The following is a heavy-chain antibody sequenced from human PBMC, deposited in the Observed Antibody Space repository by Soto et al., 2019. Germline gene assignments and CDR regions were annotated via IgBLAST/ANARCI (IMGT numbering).Heavy chain of an antibody. J-gene: IGHJ5*02. D-gene: IGHD2-2*01. CDR3: ARANSCSSTSCSAGSWFDP. Sequence: SETLSLTCTVSGGSISSGGYYWSWIRRHPGKGLEWIGYIYYSGSTYYNPSLKSRVTISVDTSKNQFSLKLSSVTAADTAVYYCARANSCSSTSCSAGSWFDPWGQGTLVTVSS. CDR1: GGSISSGGYY. V-gene: IGHV4-31*03. CDR2: IYYSGST.